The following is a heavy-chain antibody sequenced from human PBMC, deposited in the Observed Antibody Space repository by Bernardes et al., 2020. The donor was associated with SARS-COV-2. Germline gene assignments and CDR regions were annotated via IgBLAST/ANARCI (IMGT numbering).Heavy chain of an antibody. Sequence: GGSLRLSCAASGFTFSNAWMSWVRQAPGKGLEWVGRIKSKTDGGTTDYAAPVKGRFTISRDDSKNTLYLQMNSLKTEDTAVYYCTTDRSYDYVWGSYRYPDYRGQGTLVTVSS. J-gene: IGHJ4*02. CDR3: TTDRSYDYVWGSYRYPDY. CDR2: IKSKTDGGTT. V-gene: IGHV3-15*01. CDR1: GFTFSNAW. D-gene: IGHD3-16*02.